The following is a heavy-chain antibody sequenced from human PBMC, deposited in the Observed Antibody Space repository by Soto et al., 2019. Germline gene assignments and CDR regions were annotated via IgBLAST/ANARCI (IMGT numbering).Heavy chain of an antibody. J-gene: IGHJ5*02. D-gene: IGHD2-2*03. CDR2: ISSSSSYI. V-gene: IGHV3-21*01. CDR1: GFTFSSYS. CDR3: ARMDGNWFDP. Sequence: PGGSLRLSCAASGFTFSSYSMNWVRQAPGKGLEWVSSISSSSSYIYYADSVKGRFTISRDNAKNSLSLQMNSLRAEDTAVYYCARMDGNWFDPWGQGTLVTVSS.